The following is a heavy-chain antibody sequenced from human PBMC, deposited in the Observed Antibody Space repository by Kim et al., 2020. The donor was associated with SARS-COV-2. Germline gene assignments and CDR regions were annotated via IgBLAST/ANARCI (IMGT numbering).Heavy chain of an antibody. CDR1: GFTFDDYA. Sequence: GGSLRLSCAASGFTFDDYAMHWVRQAPGKGLEWVSGISWNSGSIGYADSVKGRFTISRDNAKNSLYLQMNSLRAEDTALYYCAKDQFHYSRPGGWFDPWGQGTLVTVSS. CDR3: AKDQFHYSRPGGWFDP. D-gene: IGHD6-13*01. V-gene: IGHV3-9*01. J-gene: IGHJ5*02. CDR2: ISWNSGSI.